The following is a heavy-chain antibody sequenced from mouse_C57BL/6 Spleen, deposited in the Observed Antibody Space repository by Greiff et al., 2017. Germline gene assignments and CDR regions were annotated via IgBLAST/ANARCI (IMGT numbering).Heavy chain of an antibody. CDR1: GYAFTNYL. CDR2: INPGSGGT. V-gene: IGHV1-54*01. D-gene: IGHD2-12*01. J-gene: IGHJ4*01. CDR3: ALTTAMDY. Sequence: VQLKEPGAELVRPGTSVKVSCKASGYAFTNYLIEWVKQRPGQGLEWIGVINPGSGGTNYNEKFKGKATLTADKSSSTAYMQLSSLTSEDSAVYFCALTTAMDYWGQGTSVTVSS.